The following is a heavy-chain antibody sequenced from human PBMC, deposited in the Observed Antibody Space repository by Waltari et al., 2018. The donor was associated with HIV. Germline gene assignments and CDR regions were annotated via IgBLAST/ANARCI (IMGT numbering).Heavy chain of an antibody. D-gene: IGHD4-4*01. V-gene: IGHV4-39*01. CDR2: MCYSWST. Sequence: QLQLQESGPGLVKSSETLSLTCTVSGGSMTSSSYYWGWIRQPPGKGLEWIGSMCYSWSTYHNPSLRSRITISVDTSKNQFSLKLTSVTAADTAVYYCARSFSGYSNYFDPWGQGTLVTVSS. CDR1: GGSMTSSSYY. J-gene: IGHJ5*02. CDR3: ARSFSGYSNYFDP.